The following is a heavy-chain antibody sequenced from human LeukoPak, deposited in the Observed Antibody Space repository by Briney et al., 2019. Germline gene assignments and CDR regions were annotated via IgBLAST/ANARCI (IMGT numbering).Heavy chain of an antibody. CDR3: AKEGASGYGAFDY. CDR1: TXISXW. Sequence: TXISXWMHWVRXAPXKGLVWVSRINGDGSSTTYADFVKDRFTISRDNAKNTLYLQLNSLRAEDTAVYYCAKEGASGYGAFDYWGQGTLVTVSS. V-gene: IGHV3-74*01. CDR2: INGDGSST. J-gene: IGHJ4*02. D-gene: IGHD5-12*01.